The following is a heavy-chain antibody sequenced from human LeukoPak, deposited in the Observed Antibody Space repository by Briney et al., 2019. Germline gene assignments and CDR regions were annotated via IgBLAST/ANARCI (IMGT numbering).Heavy chain of an antibody. D-gene: IGHD3-3*01. CDR3: ARVTIFGVVATFDY. CDR1: GFTFSNYG. V-gene: IGHV3-33*01. Sequence: GGSLRLSCAVSGFTFSNYGMHWVRQAPGKGLEWVAVIWNDGSNKYYADSVKGRFTISRDNSENTLYLQMNSLRAEDTAVYYCARVTIFGVVATFDYWGQGTLVTVSS. CDR2: IWNDGSNK. J-gene: IGHJ4*02.